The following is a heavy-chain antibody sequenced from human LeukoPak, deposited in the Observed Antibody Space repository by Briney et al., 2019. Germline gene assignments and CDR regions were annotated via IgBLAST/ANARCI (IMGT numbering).Heavy chain of an antibody. D-gene: IGHD3-10*01. V-gene: IGHV3-21*01. J-gene: IGHJ6*03. CDR2: VSSSSSYI. CDR1: GFTFSSYS. Sequence: GGSLRLSCAASGFTFSSYSMNWVRQAPGKGLEWVSSVSSSSSYIYYADSVKGRFTISRDNAKNSLYLQMTSLRAEDTAVYYCARDRAGGGYYYYYYYYYMDVWGRGTTVTISS. CDR3: ARDRAGGGYYYYYYYYYMDV.